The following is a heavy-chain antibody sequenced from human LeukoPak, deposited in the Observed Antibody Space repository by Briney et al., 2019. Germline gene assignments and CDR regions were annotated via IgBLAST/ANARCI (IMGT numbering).Heavy chain of an antibody. V-gene: IGHV7-4-1*02. CDR2: INTNTGNP. Sequence: ASVKVSCKASGYTFTSYAMNWVRQAPGQGLEWMGWINTNTGNPTYAQGFTGRFVFSLDTSVSTAYLQISSLKAEDTAVYYCARTENVDYVSDGAPGAIWGQGTMVTVSS. D-gene: IGHD3-16*01. CDR1: GYTFTSYA. J-gene: IGHJ3*02. CDR3: ARTENVDYVSDGAPGAI.